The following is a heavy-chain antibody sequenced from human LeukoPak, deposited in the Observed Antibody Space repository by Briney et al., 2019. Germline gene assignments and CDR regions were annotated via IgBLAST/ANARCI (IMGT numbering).Heavy chain of an antibody. D-gene: IGHD3-22*01. J-gene: IGHJ4*02. CDR3: ARGVPYYEDNSGYHFDY. CDR2: FYYSGNT. Sequence: SETLSLTCTVSAGSITSFYWNWIRPPPGKGLEWMGYFYYSGNTNYNPSLKSRVTISVDTSKNQFSVKLSSVTAADTGVYYCARGVPYYEDNSGYHFDYWGQGTLVTVSS. CDR1: AGSITSFY. V-gene: IGHV4-59*01.